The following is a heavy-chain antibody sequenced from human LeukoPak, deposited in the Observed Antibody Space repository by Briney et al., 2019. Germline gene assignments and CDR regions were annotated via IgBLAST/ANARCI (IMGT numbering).Heavy chain of an antibody. CDR3: ARGSSFFDY. D-gene: IGHD3-10*01. CDR2: ISGSSTYI. J-gene: IGHJ4*02. V-gene: IGHV3-21*01. CDR1: GFTVSSNY. Sequence: GGSLRLSCAASGFTVSSNYMSWVRQAPGKGLEWVSSISGSSTYIYYADSVKGRFTISRDNAKNSLYLQMNSLRAEDTAVYYCARGSSFFDYWGQGTLVTVSS.